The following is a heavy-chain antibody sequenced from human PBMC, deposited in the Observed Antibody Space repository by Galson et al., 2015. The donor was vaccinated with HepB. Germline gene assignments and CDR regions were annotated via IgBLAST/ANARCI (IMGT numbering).Heavy chain of an antibody. V-gene: IGHV1-3*01. CDR2: INAGNGNT. CDR3: ARPPVWFGEYTMIFDY. J-gene: IGHJ4*02. Sequence: SVKVSCKASGYTFTSYAMHWVRQAPGQRLEWMGWINAGNGNTKYSQKFQGRVTITRDTSASTAYMELSSLRSEDTAVYYCARPPVWFGEYTMIFDYWGQGTLVTVSS. CDR1: GYTFTSYA. D-gene: IGHD3-10*01.